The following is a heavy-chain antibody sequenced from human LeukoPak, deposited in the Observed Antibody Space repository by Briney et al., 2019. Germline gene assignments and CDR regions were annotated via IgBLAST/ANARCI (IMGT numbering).Heavy chain of an antibody. J-gene: IGHJ6*03. V-gene: IGHV1-2*02. CDR3: ARGFGELYYYYYYMDV. D-gene: IGHD3-10*01. CDR2: INPNSGGT. Sequence: ASVKVSCKASGHTFTGYCMHWVRQAPGQGLEWMGWINPNSGGTNYAQKFQGRVTMTRDTSISTAYMELSRLRSDDTAVYYCARGFGELYYYYYYMDVWGKGTTVTVSS. CDR1: GHTFTGYC.